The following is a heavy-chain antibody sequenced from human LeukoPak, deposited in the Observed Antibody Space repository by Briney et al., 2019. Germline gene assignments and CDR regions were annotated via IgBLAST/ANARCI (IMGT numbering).Heavy chain of an antibody. CDR2: TYYRFKWYN. J-gene: IGHJ3*02. Sequence: PSQTLSLTCAISGDSVSSNSATWNWIRQSPSRGLEWLGRTYYRFKWYNDYAVSVKGRITINPDTSKNQFSLQLNSVTPEDTAVYYCARRKADFAAFDIWGQGTMVTVSS. CDR1: GDSVSSNSAT. D-gene: IGHD2-21*02. CDR3: ARRKADFAAFDI. V-gene: IGHV6-1*01.